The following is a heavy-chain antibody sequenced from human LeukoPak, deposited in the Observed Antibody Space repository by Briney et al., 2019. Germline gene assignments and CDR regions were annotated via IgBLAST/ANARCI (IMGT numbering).Heavy chain of an antibody. CDR2: IYYSGST. CDR3: ARAKGIYCSSTSCYAKSYYYYYMDV. Sequence: SETLSLTCTVSGGSISSSSYYWGWIRQPPGKGLEWIGSIYYSGSTYYNPSLKSRVTISVDTSKNQFSLKLSSVTAADTAVYYCARAKGIYCSSTSCYAKSYYYYYMDVWGKGTTVTVSS. CDR1: GGSISSSSYY. V-gene: IGHV4-39*07. J-gene: IGHJ6*03. D-gene: IGHD2-2*01.